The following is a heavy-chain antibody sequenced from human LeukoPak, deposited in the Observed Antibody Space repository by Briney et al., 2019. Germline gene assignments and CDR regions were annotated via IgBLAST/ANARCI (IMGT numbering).Heavy chain of an antibody. CDR2: IYTSGST. V-gene: IGHV4-61*02. D-gene: IGHD3/OR15-3a*01. J-gene: IGHJ5*02. CDR1: GGSISSGSYY. CDR3: ASGWTSQGWFDP. Sequence: SQTLSLTCTVSGGSISSGSYYWSWIRQPAGKGLEWIGRIYTSGSTNYNPSLKSRVTISVDTSKNQFSLKLSSVTAADTAVYYCASGWTSQGWFDPWDQGTLVTVSS.